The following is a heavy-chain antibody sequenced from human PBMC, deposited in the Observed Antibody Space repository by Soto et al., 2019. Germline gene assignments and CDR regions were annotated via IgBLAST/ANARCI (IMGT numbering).Heavy chain of an antibody. Sequence: SETLSLTCTVSGGSISSGDYYWSWIRQPPGKGLEWIGYIYYSGSTNYNPSLKSRVTISVDTSKNQFSLKLSSVTAADTAVYYCARLYCSSTSCYTGYYYYGMDVWGQGTTVTVSS. CDR3: ARLYCSSTSCYTGYYYYGMDV. CDR2: IYYSGST. CDR1: GGSISSGDYY. V-gene: IGHV4-61*08. J-gene: IGHJ6*02. D-gene: IGHD2-2*02.